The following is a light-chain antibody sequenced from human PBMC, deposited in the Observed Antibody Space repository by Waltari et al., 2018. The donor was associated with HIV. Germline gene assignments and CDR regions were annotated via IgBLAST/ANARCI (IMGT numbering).Light chain of an antibody. Sequence: DIPMTQLPSSLSASVGDRVTITSRASQDIGHSVSWYQQRPGKVPKLLVYGGVIRQRRVASRITGSGSGTDFSLTITSLQPEDYATYFCHQYFSDPLTFGGGTRVEI. CDR3: HQYFSDPLT. CDR2: GGV. CDR1: QDIGHS. J-gene: IGKJ4*01. V-gene: IGKV1-NL1*01.